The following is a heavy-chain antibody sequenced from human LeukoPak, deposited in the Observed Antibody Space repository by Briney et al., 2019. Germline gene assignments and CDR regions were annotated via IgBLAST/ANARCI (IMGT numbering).Heavy chain of an antibody. Sequence: EASVKVSCKASGYTFTGYYMHWVRQAPGQGLEWMGWINPNSGGTNYAQEFQGRVTMTRDTSISTAYMELSRLRSDDTAVYYCARVGHSGWTDDYWGQGTLVTVSS. D-gene: IGHD6-19*01. CDR2: INPNSGGT. CDR3: ARVGHSGWTDDY. CDR1: GYTFTGYY. V-gene: IGHV1-2*02. J-gene: IGHJ4*02.